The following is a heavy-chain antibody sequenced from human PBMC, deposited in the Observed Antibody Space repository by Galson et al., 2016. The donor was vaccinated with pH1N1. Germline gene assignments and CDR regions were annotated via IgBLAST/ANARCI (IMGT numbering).Heavy chain of an antibody. V-gene: IGHV3-43D*03. Sequence: SLRLSCAASGFTFDDYAMHWVRQAPGKGLEWVSLISWNGLSTDYADSVKGRFTISRDNSKNSLYLQMNSLRAEDTALYYCAKSDGYYGGYFDYWGQGTLVTVSP. CDR2: ISWNGLST. D-gene: IGHD5-24*01. CDR1: GFTFDDYA. J-gene: IGHJ4*02. CDR3: AKSDGYYGGYFDY.